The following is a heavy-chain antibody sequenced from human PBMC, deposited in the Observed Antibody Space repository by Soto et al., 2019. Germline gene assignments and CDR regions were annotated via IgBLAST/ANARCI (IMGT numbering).Heavy chain of an antibody. Sequence: PSETLSLTCFVSGYSITAGGYYWSWIRHHPGKGLEWIGSFYSSGSIIYNPSLRSRVSISGDTSSNQFSMSLTSVTAADTARYYCARMYSSGSGWFHPWGQGTLGTVAX. D-gene: IGHD6-19*01. J-gene: IGHJ5*02. CDR1: GYSITAGGYY. CDR2: FYSSGSI. CDR3: ARMYSSGSGWFHP. V-gene: IGHV4-31*03.